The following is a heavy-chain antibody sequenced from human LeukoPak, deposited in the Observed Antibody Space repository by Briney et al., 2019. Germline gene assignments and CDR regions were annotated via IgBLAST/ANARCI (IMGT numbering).Heavy chain of an antibody. Sequence: GGSLRLSCTTSGFTFSTYGMHWVRQAPGKGLEWVAVIWYDGTNRYYADSVKGRFTISRDNSKNTLYLQMNSLRAEDTAVYYCARENQEGYSSSWYGDYYYYYGMDVWGQGTTVTVSS. CDR3: ARENQEGYSSSWYGDYYYYYGMDV. CDR2: IWYDGTNR. D-gene: IGHD6-13*01. J-gene: IGHJ6*02. V-gene: IGHV3-33*01. CDR1: GFTFSTYG.